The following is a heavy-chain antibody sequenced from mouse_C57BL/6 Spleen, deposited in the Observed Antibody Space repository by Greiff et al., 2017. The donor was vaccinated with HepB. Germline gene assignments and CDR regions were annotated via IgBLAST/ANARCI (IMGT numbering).Heavy chain of an antibody. J-gene: IGHJ4*01. D-gene: IGHD2-5*01. Sequence: VQLQQSGAELARPGASVKMSCKASGYTFTSYTMHWVKQRPGQGLEWIGYINPSSGYTKYNQKCKDKATLTADKSSSPAYMQLSSLTSEDSAVYYCARSSNFYAMDYWGQGTSVTVSS. CDR1: GYTFTSYT. CDR2: INPSSGYT. V-gene: IGHV1-4*01. CDR3: ARSSNFYAMDY.